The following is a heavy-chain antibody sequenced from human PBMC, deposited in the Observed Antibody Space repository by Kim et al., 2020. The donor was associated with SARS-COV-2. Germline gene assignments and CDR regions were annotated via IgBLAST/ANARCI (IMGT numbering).Heavy chain of an antibody. CDR3: ARFKSNDQFTYDFWSGNNPYTLWYYNYGMDV. Sequence: GGSLRLSCAASGLTSSSYSMNWDRQAPGKGIEWVSSISSSRSYIYYADSVKGRFTISRDKAKNSLYLQMNSLRAEDTAVYYCARFKSNDQFTYDFWSGNNPYTLWYYNYGMDVWGQGTTVTVSS. D-gene: IGHD3-3*01. J-gene: IGHJ6*02. V-gene: IGHV3-21*01. CDR1: GLTSSSYS. CDR2: ISSSRSYI.